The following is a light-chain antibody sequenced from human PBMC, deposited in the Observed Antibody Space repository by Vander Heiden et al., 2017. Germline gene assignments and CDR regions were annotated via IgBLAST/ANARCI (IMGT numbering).Light chain of an antibody. V-gene: IGKV2-30*02. CDR1: QSLVLSDGNTY. J-gene: IGKJ2*01. CDR2: KVS. CDR3: MQASHWPYT. Sequence: DVVMTQSPLSLLVTLGQAASISCRSSQSLVLSDGNTYLNWFHQRPGQSPRRHIYKVSNRDSGVPDRCSASESGTDFTRKSSRVEAEDVGVYYCMQASHWPYTFGQGTKLGIK.